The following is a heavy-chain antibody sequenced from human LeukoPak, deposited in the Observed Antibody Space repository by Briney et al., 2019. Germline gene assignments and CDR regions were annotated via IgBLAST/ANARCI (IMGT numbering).Heavy chain of an antibody. CDR1: GVSISSSNYF. CDR3: AREDRYCSSTSCYTWDY. J-gene: IGHJ4*02. CDR2: IYLRGSI. D-gene: IGHD2-2*02. Sequence: PSETLSLTCSVSGVSISSSNYFWAWIRQSPGKGLEWIGSIYLRGSISSSPSLKSRVTMSIDVSKNQFPLKLTSVTAADTAVYYCAREDRYCSSTSCYTWDYWGQGTLVAV. V-gene: IGHV4-39*06.